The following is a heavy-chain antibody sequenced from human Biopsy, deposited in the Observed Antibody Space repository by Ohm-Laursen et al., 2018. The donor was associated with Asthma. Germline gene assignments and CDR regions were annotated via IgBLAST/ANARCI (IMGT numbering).Heavy chain of an antibody. CDR3: ARCQVGYSSGWSLLLKKIYYSGMDV. V-gene: IGHV1-69*13. J-gene: IGHJ6*02. CDR2: IMTVFGTT. CDR1: GGTFSNFA. D-gene: IGHD6-19*01. Sequence: SVKVSCNAPGGTFSNFAISWVRQAPGQGLEWLGGIMTVFGTTNCAQKFEGRVTITADESTSTAYMEVTSLRSEDTAIYYCARCQVGYSSGWSLLLKKIYYSGMDVWGQGTAVTVSS.